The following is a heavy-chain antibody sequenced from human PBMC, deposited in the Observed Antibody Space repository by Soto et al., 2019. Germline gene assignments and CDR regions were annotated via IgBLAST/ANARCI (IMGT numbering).Heavy chain of an antibody. D-gene: IGHD4-17*01. CDR2: IYYSGSA. CDR3: AAAVSADYVFLYYYMDV. J-gene: IGHJ6*03. CDR1: GASISSYH. Sequence: QVQLQESGPGLVKPSETLSLTCTVSGASISSYHWSWIRQTPGKGLEWIGYIYYSGSANYNPSLNSRVNFSVDTSKNQVSLKLITVTAADTSVFYCAAAVSADYVFLYYYMDVWGKRTTVTVSS. V-gene: IGHV4-59*12.